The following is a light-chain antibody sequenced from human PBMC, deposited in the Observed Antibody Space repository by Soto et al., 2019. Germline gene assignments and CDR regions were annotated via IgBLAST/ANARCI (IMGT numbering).Light chain of an antibody. CDR3: SSYTSSSTRV. J-gene: IGLJ1*01. CDR1: SSDVSAYDF. CDR2: EVS. Sequence: QSALTQPASVSGSPGQSITISCTGTSSDVSAYDFVSWYQQHPDKAPKLMIYEVSNRPSGVSNRFSGSKSVNTATLTISGLQAEDEADYYCSSYTSSSTRVFGTGTKVTV. V-gene: IGLV2-14*03.